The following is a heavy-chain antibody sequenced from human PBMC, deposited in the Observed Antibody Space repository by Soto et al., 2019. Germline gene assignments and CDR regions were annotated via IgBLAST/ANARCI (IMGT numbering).Heavy chain of an antibody. D-gene: IGHD1-1*01. CDR2: SSNSVSFT. Sequence: GGSLRLSCAASGFTFSDHYISWIRQAPGRGLEWIGYSSNSVSFTRYAASVKGRFPISRDNAKNSLYLQINSLRGDDTAIYYCVRSGDNYNLLDYWGQGTPVTVSS. V-gene: IGHV3-11*06. CDR3: VRSGDNYNLLDY. J-gene: IGHJ4*02. CDR1: GFTFSDHY.